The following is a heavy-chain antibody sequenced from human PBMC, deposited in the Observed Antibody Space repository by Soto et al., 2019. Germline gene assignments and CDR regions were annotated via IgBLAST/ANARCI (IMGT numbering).Heavy chain of an antibody. CDR3: ARGTPRITIFGVVIPHYFDY. CDR2: IYYSGST. Sequence: SETLSLTCTVSGGSISSGDYYWSWIRQPPGKGLEWIGYIYYSGSTYYNPSLKSRVTISVDTSKNQFSLKLSSVTAADTAVYYCARGTPRITIFGVVIPHYFDYWGQGTLVTVSS. D-gene: IGHD3-3*01. CDR1: GGSISSGDYY. V-gene: IGHV4-30-4*01. J-gene: IGHJ4*02.